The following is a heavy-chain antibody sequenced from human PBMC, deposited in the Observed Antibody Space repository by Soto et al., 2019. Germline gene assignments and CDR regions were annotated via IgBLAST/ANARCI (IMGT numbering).Heavy chain of an antibody. CDR2: ISAYNGNT. J-gene: IGHJ5*02. CDR3: ARDGGVQARFDP. D-gene: IGHD2-8*02. CDR1: GYTFTSYG. Sequence: QVQLVQSGAEVKKPGASVKVSCKASGYTFTSYGISWVRQAPGQGLEWMGWISAYNGNTNYAQKLQGRVTMTTDTATSTADTELRTLRSDDTAVYYCARDGGVQARFDPWGQGTLVSVSS. V-gene: IGHV1-18*01.